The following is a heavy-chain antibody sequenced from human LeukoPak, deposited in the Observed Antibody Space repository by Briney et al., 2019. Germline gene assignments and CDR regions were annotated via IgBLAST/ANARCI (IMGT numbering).Heavy chain of an antibody. CDR2: ISGSGVST. CDR1: GFTFSSYA. D-gene: IGHD6-13*01. CDR3: AREWYSSSWYWFDP. Sequence: PGGSLRLSCAASGFTFSSYAMSWVRQAPGKGLEWVTAISGSGVSTYYAGSVKGRFTISRDNSKNTLYLQMNSLRAEDTAVYYCAREWYSSSWYWFDPWGQGTLVTVSS. J-gene: IGHJ5*02. V-gene: IGHV3-23*01.